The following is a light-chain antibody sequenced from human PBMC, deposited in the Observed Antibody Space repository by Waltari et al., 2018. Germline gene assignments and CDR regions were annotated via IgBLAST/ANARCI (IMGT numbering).Light chain of an antibody. CDR3: AAWDDSLNGWWV. Sequence: QSVLTQPPSVSGTPGQRVTIACSGSSSNVGTNVVNWYQQLPGKAPKLLIYRTDLRSSGVPDRCSGSKSGTSASLAISGLQSDDEADYYCAAWDDSLNGWWVFGGGTKVTVL. CDR1: SSNVGTNV. CDR2: RTD. J-gene: IGLJ3*02. V-gene: IGLV1-44*01.